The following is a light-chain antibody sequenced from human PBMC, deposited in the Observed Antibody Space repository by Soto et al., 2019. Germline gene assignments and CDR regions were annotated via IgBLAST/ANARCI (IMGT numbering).Light chain of an antibody. CDR2: AAS. J-gene: IGKJ5*01. V-gene: IGKV1-9*01. CDR3: QQLNSYPVT. Sequence: DIQLTQSPSFLSASVGDRVTITCRASQGISSYLAWYQQKPGNAPKLLIYAASTLQSGVPSRFSGSGSGTEFPLTISSLQPEEFATYYCQQLNSYPVTFGQGTRLEIK. CDR1: QGISSY.